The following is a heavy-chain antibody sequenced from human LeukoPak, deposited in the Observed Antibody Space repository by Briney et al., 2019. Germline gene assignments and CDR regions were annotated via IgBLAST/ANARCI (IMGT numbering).Heavy chain of an antibody. D-gene: IGHD3-10*01. CDR3: ARDGGSGSYLGLDY. CDR2: IWYDGSNK. V-gene: IGHV3-33*01. CDR1: GFTFSNYG. J-gene: IGHJ4*02. Sequence: GKSLRLSCAAPGFTFSNYGMHWVRQAPGKGLEWVAFIWYDGSNKYYADSVKGRFTISRDNSKNTLYLQMNSLRAEDTAVYYCARDGGSGSYLGLDYWGQGTLVTVSS.